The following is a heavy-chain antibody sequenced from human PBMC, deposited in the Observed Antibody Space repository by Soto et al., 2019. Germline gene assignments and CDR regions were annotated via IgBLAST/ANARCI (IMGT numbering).Heavy chain of an antibody. CDR1: GGSISSGGYY. CDR3: ARDTNYYYGMDV. CDR2: IYYSGSI. V-gene: IGHV4-31*03. D-gene: IGHD1-26*01. J-gene: IGHJ6*02. Sequence: PSETLSLTCTVSGGSISSGGYYWSWIRQHPGKGLEWIGYIYYSGSIYYNPSLKSRVTISVDTSKNQFSLKLSSVTAADTAVYYCARDTNYYYGMDVWGQGTTVTVSS.